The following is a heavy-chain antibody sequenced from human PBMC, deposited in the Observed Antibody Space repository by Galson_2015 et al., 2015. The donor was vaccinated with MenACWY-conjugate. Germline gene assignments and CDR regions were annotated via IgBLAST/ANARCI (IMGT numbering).Heavy chain of an antibody. Sequence: SLRLSCAASGFTFSSYFMHWARQAPGKGPVWVSRISADGSDTYYADSVKGRFTVSRDNAKNSLYLQMNSLKAEDTAVYYCACYSLNPPHWGQGTLVTVSS. CDR3: ACYSLNPPH. V-gene: IGHV3-74*01. CDR1: GFTFSSYF. CDR2: ISADGSDT. D-gene: IGHD2-21*01. J-gene: IGHJ4*02.